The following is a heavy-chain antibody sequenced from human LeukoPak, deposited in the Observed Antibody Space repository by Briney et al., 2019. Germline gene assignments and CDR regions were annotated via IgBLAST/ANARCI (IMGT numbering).Heavy chain of an antibody. V-gene: IGHV4-39*01. J-gene: IGHJ3*02. CDR3: ARLVGYDYVRGSYKGRNDAFDI. Sequence: SETLSLTCTVSGGSISSSSYYWGWIRQPPGKGLVWIGSIYYSGSTYYNPSLKSRVTISVDTSKNQFSLKLSSVTAADTAVYYCARLVGYDYVRGSYKGRNDAFDIWGQGTMVTVSS. CDR2: IYYSGST. D-gene: IGHD3-16*01. CDR1: GGSISSSSYY.